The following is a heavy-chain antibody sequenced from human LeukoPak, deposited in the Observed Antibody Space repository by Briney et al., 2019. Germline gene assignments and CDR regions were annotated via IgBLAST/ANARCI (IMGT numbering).Heavy chain of an antibody. V-gene: IGHV3-53*01. Sequence: GGSLRLSCAASGFTVSSSDMSWVRQAPGKGLEWVSVFQSGGNTYYADSVKGRFTFSRENSKNMLYLQMNSLRAEDTAVYYCAREGGGRYFDSWGQGTLVTVSS. D-gene: IGHD3-10*01. CDR1: GFTVSSSD. CDR3: AREGGGRYFDS. CDR2: FQSGGNT. J-gene: IGHJ4*02.